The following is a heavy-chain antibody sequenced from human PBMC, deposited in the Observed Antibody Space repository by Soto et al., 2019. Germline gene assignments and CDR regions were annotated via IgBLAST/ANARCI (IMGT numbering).Heavy chain of an antibody. V-gene: IGHV3-23*01. Sequence: LRLSCAASGFTFSSYAMSWVRQAPGKGLEWVSAISGSGGSTYYADSVKGRFTISRDNSKNTLYLQMNSLRAEDTAVYYCAKVPDYYDSSGPYYFDYWGQGTLVTVSS. CDR3: AKVPDYYDSSGPYYFDY. J-gene: IGHJ4*02. D-gene: IGHD3-22*01. CDR2: ISGSGGST. CDR1: GFTFSSYA.